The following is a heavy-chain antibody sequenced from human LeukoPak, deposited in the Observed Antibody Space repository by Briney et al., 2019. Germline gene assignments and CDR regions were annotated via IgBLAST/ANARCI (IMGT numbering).Heavy chain of an antibody. J-gene: IGHJ4*02. Sequence: GGSLRLSCVASGFSFNNYAMNWVRQAPGKGLEWVSLIIGSSGTTFYADSVKGRFTISRDKSKSTLYLQMNSLRAEDTAVYYCAKGRESSSWLFDYWGQGTLVPVSS. D-gene: IGHD6-13*01. CDR1: GFSFNNYA. V-gene: IGHV3-23*01. CDR2: IIGSSGTT. CDR3: AKGRESSSWLFDY.